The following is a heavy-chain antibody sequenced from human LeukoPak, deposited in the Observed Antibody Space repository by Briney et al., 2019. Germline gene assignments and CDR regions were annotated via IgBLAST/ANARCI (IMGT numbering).Heavy chain of an antibody. Sequence: GSSVKVSCKASGGTFSSYAISWVRQAPGQGLEWMGGIIPIFGTANYAQKFQGRVTITTDESTSTAYMELSSLRSEDTAVYYCARALYCSSTSCYTAGLLPSLAGAFDIWGQGTMVTVSS. D-gene: IGHD2-2*02. CDR2: IIPIFGTA. CDR1: GGTFSSYA. J-gene: IGHJ3*02. CDR3: ARALYCSSTSCYTAGLLPSLAGAFDI. V-gene: IGHV1-69*05.